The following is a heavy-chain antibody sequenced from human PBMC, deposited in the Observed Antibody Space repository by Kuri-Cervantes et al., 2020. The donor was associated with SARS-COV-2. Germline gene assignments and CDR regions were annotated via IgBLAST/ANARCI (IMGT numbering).Heavy chain of an antibody. CDR1: GFTFSSYW. CDR2: IKQDGSEK. D-gene: IGHD6-19*01. Sequence: GESLKISCAASGFTFSSYWMCWVRQAPGKGLEWVANIKQDGSEKYYVDSVKGRFTISRDNAKNSLYLQMNSLRAEDTAVYYCARDQSDSSGWYAEEDYYYYMDVWGKGTTVTVSS. J-gene: IGHJ6*03. V-gene: IGHV3-7*01. CDR3: ARDQSDSSGWYAEEDYYYYMDV.